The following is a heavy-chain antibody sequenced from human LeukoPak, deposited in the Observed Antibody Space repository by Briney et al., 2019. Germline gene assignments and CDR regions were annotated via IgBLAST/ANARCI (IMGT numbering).Heavy chain of an antibody. Sequence: PGRSLRLSCAASGFTFSTYAMHWFRQAPGKGLEWVAVMSYDGGTKYYADSVKGRFTISRDNSKNTLYLQMNSLRAEDTAVYYCARDGDSSGYYYFDYWGQGTLVTVSS. CDR1: GFTFSTYA. V-gene: IGHV3-30*01. CDR2: MSYDGGTK. CDR3: ARDGDSSGYYYFDY. D-gene: IGHD3-22*01. J-gene: IGHJ4*02.